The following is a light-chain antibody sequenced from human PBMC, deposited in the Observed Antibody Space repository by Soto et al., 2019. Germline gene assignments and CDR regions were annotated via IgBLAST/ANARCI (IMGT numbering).Light chain of an antibody. Sequence: EIVMTQSPATLSVSPGESATLSCRASQSISSELAWYQQKPGQPPRLLIYGASTRATGVPARLTGSGSGSDFTLTISGLQSEDFAVYYCQQGHNRPLTFGQGTRLEI. V-gene: IGKV3-15*01. CDR1: QSISSE. CDR3: QQGHNRPLT. CDR2: GAS. J-gene: IGKJ2*01.